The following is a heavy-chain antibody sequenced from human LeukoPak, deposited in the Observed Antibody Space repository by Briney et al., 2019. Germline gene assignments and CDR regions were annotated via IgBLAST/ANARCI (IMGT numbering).Heavy chain of an antibody. CDR2: IYHSGST. D-gene: IGHD3-10*01. J-gene: IGHJ5*02. CDR3: ARGRGVRGVIIRGPYNWFDP. V-gene: IGHV4-4*02. CDR1: GGSISSSNW. Sequence: SETLSLTCAVSGGSISSSNWWSWVRQPPGKGLEWIGEIYHSGSTNYNPSLKSRVTISVDTSKNQFSLKLSSVTAADTAVYYCARGRGVRGVIIRGPYNWFDPWGQGTLVTVSS.